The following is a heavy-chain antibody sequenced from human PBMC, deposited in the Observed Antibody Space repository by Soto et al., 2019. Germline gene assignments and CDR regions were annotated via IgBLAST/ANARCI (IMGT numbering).Heavy chain of an antibody. J-gene: IGHJ4*02. D-gene: IGHD3-10*01. CDR1: DGSISSYY. V-gene: IGHV4-59*08. Sequence: VQLQESGPGLVKPSETLSLTCTVSDGSISSYYWSWIRQPPGKGLEWIGSIYYSGSTNYNPSLKSRVTISVDTSRNQFSLKLSSVTAADTAVYYCARSWGGYFDCWGQGNLVSVS. CDR3: ARSWGGYFDC. CDR2: IYYSGST.